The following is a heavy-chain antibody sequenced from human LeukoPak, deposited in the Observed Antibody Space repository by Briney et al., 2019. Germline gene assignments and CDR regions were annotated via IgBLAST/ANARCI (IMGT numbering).Heavy chain of an antibody. Sequence: SVKVSCKASGYTFTSYGISWVRQAPGQGLEWMGGIIPIFGTANYAQKFQGRVTITADESTSTAYMELSSLRSEDTAVYYCARALKYYYDSSGYYFDYWGQGTLVTVSS. D-gene: IGHD3-22*01. CDR1: GYTFTSYG. CDR2: IIPIFGTA. J-gene: IGHJ4*02. V-gene: IGHV1-69*13. CDR3: ARALKYYYDSSGYYFDY.